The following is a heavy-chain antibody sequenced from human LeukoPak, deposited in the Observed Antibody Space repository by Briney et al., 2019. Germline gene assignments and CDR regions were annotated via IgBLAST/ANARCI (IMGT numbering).Heavy chain of an antibody. CDR1: GFTVSSNY. Sequence: GGSLRRSCAASGFTVSSNYMSWVRQAPGKGLEWVSVIYSGGSTYYADSVRGRFTISRDNSKNTVDLQMNSLRAEDTAVYYCARGHDYDSSVAYWGQGTLVTVSS. J-gene: IGHJ4*02. CDR2: IYSGGST. CDR3: ARGHDYDSSVAY. D-gene: IGHD3-22*01. V-gene: IGHV3-66*01.